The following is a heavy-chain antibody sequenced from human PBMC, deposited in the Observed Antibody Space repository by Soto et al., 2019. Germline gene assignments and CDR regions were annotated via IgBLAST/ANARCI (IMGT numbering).Heavy chain of an antibody. V-gene: IGHV3-30-3*01. J-gene: IGHJ3*02. D-gene: IGHD3-22*01. CDR2: ISYDGSNK. Sequence: GSLRLSCAASGFTFSSYAMHWVRQAPGKGLEWVAVISYDGSNKYYADYVKGRFTISRDNSKNTLYLQMNSLRAEDTAVYYCSREGPTMIVVVITGDAFDIWGQGTMVTVSS. CDR3: SREGPTMIVVVITGDAFDI. CDR1: GFTFSSYA.